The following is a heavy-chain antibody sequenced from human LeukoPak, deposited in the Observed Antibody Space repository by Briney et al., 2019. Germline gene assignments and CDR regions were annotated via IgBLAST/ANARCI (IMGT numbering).Heavy chain of an antibody. CDR1: GFTSSNYG. CDR3: AKDRSYTVTDSSRYYGMDV. D-gene: IGHD4-17*01. V-gene: IGHV3-23*01. CDR2: LNNNVGSI. Sequence: GGSLRLSCTASGFTSSNYGMSWVRQAPGKGLEWVSGLNNNVGSIYYADCVKGRFTISRDNSKNTLYLQMNSLTAEDTARYYCAKDRSYTVTDSSRYYGMDVWGQGTTVTVSS. J-gene: IGHJ6*02.